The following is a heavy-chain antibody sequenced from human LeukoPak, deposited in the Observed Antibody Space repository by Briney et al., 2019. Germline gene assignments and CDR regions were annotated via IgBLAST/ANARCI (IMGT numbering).Heavy chain of an antibody. Sequence: KSSETLSLTCTVSNVSISSGSHYWNWLRQPAGKGLEWIGRIYAGGRSNYNPSLRSRVTISVDTSKNQFSLRLSSVTATDTGVYYCASDHSGWLGLGYWGQGTLVSVSS. D-gene: IGHD6-19*01. J-gene: IGHJ4*02. CDR2: IYAGGRS. CDR1: NVSISSGSHY. CDR3: ASDHSGWLGLGY. V-gene: IGHV4-61*02.